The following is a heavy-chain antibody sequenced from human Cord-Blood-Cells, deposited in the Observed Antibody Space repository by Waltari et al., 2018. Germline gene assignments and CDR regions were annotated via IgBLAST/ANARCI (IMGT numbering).Heavy chain of an antibody. CDR1: GGSFSGYY. D-gene: IGHD4-4*01. V-gene: IGHV4-34*01. CDR3: ARVQSGYFDY. Sequence: QVQLQQWGAGLLTPSETLSLTCAVYGGSFSGYYWSWIRQPPGKGLEWIGEINHSGSTNYNPSLKSRVTISVDTSKNQFSLKLSSVTAADTAVYYCARVQSGYFDYWGQGTLVTVSS. CDR2: INHSGST. J-gene: IGHJ4*02.